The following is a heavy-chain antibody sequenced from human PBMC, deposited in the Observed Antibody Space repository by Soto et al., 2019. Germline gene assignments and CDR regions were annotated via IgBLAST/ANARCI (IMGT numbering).Heavy chain of an antibody. Sequence: EVQLVESGGGLVQPGRSLRLSCAASGFTFDDYAMHWVRQAPGKGLEWVSGISWNSGSIGYADSVKGRFTSSRDNAKNSLYLQMNSLRAEDTALYYCAKDINVGAVAGLFDYWGQGTLVTVSS. D-gene: IGHD6-19*01. V-gene: IGHV3-9*01. CDR2: ISWNSGSI. CDR3: AKDINVGAVAGLFDY. CDR1: GFTFDDYA. J-gene: IGHJ4*02.